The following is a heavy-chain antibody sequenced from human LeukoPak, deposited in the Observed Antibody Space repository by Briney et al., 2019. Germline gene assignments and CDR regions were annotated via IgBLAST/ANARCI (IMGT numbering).Heavy chain of an antibody. CDR1: GGSISISTYY. V-gene: IGHV4-39*01. CDR2: IYHSGST. CDR3: VTNGTVTVAGTKFNYFDY. Sequence: SETLSLTCTVSGGSISISTYYWGWIRQPPGKGLEWIGSIYHSGSTHYNPSLRSRVTMSVDTSKNQFTLKVTAVTAADTAVFYCVTNGTVTVAGTKFNYFDYWGQGALVTVSS. J-gene: IGHJ4*02. D-gene: IGHD6-19*01.